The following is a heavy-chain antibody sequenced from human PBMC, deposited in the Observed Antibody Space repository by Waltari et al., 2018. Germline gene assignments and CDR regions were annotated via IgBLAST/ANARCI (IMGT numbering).Heavy chain of an antibody. D-gene: IGHD1-1*01. Sequence: QVQLVQSGAEMKKRGASVKVSCEASGYTFTGYFIHWVRQAPGQGLEWMGRINPNSGGTNYAQKFQGRVTLPRDKSSNTAYMDLSRLTSDDTGMYYCATWRENAFDVWGQGTMVTVST. CDR1: GYTFTGYF. V-gene: IGHV1-2*05. CDR3: ATWRENAFDV. J-gene: IGHJ3*01. CDR2: INPNSGGT.